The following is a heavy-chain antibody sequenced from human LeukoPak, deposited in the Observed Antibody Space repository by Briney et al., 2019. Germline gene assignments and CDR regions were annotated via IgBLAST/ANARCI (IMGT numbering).Heavy chain of an antibody. D-gene: IGHD1-26*01. Sequence: SETLSLTCAVSGGYISSSSYYWGWIRQPPGKGLEWIGSLYYSGSTYYNPSLKSRVTISVDTSKNQFSLKLSSVTAADTAVYYCARRLVGATDFDYWGQGTLVTVSS. CDR3: ARRLVGATDFDY. CDR1: GGYISSSSYY. J-gene: IGHJ4*02. CDR2: LYYSGST. V-gene: IGHV4-39*01.